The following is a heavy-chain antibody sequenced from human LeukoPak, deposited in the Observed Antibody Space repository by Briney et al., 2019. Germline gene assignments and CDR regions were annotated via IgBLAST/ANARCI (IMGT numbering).Heavy chain of an antibody. J-gene: IGHJ4*02. V-gene: IGHV3-23*01. CDR3: AKTAVARVTSTGFDY. CDR2: ISGSGGST. Sequence: GGSLRLSCAASGLTFSSYEMNWVRQAPGKGLEWVSAISGSGGSTYYADSVKGRFTISRDNSKNTLYLQMNSLRAEDTAVYYCAKTAVARVTSTGFDYWGQGTLVTVSS. D-gene: IGHD5-18*01. CDR1: GLTFSSYE.